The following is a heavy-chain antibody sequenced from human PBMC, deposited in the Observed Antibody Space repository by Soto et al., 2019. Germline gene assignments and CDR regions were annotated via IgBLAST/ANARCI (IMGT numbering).Heavy chain of an antibody. V-gene: IGHV3-64D*06. Sequence: GGSLRLSCSASGFNFRNYAMHWVRQAPGKGLEYVSTISNNGDSTYYADSVKGRFTTSRDNSKNTQYLQMSSLRADDTAVYYFVKGEYYYNRSGYYPFDYWGKGTLVPVSS. CDR2: ISNNGDST. J-gene: IGHJ4*02. D-gene: IGHD3-22*01. CDR1: GFNFRNYA. CDR3: VKGEYYYNRSGYYPFDY.